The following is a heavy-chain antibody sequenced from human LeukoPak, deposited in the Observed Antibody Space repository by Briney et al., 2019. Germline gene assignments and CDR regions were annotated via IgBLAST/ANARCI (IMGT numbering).Heavy chain of an antibody. J-gene: IGHJ4*02. CDR1: GGSISSYY. CDR2: IYYSGST. V-gene: IGHV4-59*01. Sequence: SETLSLTCTVSGGSISSYYWSWIRQPPGKGLEWIGYIYYSGSTNYNPSLKSRVTISVDTSKNQFSLKLSSVTAADTAVYYCARDPGPMGYWGQGTLVTVSS. CDR3: ARDPGPMGY.